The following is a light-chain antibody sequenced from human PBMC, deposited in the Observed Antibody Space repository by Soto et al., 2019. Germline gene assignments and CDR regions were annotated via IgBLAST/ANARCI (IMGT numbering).Light chain of an antibody. CDR1: QNINSN. Sequence: EVVMTQSPVGLSVSPGEGATLSCRASQNINSNLAWYQQKPGQAPRLLIHGASTRATGIPARFSGSGSGTEFSLTLSSLQSEDFAVYSFQQSDTWPLTFGGGTKVEIK. CDR3: QQSDTWPLT. V-gene: IGKV3-15*01. CDR2: GAS. J-gene: IGKJ4*01.